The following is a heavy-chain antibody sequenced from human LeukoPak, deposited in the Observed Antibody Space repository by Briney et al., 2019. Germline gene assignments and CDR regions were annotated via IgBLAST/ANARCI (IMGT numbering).Heavy chain of an antibody. CDR2: ISAYNGNT. J-gene: IGHJ4*02. D-gene: IGHD4/OR15-4a*01. CDR3: ARDDYSGSDDY. V-gene: IGHV1-18*01. CDR1: GYTFTSYG. Sequence: AASVKVSCKASGYTFTSYGISWVRQAPGQGLEWMGWISAYNGNTNYAQKLQGRVTMTTDTSTSTAYMELRSLRPDDTAVYYCARDDYSGSDDYWGQGTLVTVSS.